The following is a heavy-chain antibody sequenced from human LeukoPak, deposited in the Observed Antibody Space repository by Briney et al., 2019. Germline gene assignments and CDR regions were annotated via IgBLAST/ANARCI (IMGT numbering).Heavy chain of an antibody. Sequence: PGGSLRLSCAASGFTVSSSYMSWVRQAPGKGLEWVSSISSSSSYIYYADSVKGRFTISRDNAKNSLYLQMNSLRAEDTAVYYCARVLPRSSTSCYDYWGQGTLVTVSS. CDR1: GFTVSSSY. D-gene: IGHD2-2*01. CDR3: ARVLPRSSTSCYDY. CDR2: ISSSSSYI. V-gene: IGHV3-21*01. J-gene: IGHJ4*02.